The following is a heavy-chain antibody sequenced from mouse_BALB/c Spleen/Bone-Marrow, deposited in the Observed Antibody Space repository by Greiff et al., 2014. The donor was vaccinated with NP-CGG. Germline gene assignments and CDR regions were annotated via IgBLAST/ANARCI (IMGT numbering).Heavy chain of an antibody. CDR2: ISHGGGSI. Sequence: DVQLVESGGGLVQPGGSLKLSCAASGFTFSSYSMSWVRQTPEKRLVWVGYISHGGGSIYYPPTLKGRFTISRDNDKNTLYLQMSSLKTEDTAMYYCASHYCDTSRFAYWGQGTLVTVSA. CDR1: GFTFSSYS. V-gene: IGHV5-12-2*01. J-gene: IGHJ3*01. CDR3: ASHYCDTSRFAY. D-gene: IGHD1-1*01.